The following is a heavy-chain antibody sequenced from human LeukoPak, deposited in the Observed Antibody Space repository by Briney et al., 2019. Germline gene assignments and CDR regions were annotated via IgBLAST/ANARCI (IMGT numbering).Heavy chain of an antibody. D-gene: IGHD2-15*01. CDR1: GFIFSDSW. Sequence: GGSLRLSCTVSGFIFSDSWMAWIRQAPGKGLEWVAIIEKNGSGKNYVDSVKGRFIISRDNAKNSLFLQMDSLMVEDTAIYYCTTDRWYSADHWGQGTLVTVSS. V-gene: IGHV3-7*03. CDR2: IEKNGSGK. CDR3: TTDRWYSADH. J-gene: IGHJ5*02.